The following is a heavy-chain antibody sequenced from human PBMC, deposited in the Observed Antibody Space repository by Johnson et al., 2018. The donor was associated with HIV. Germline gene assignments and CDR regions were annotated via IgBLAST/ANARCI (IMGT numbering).Heavy chain of an antibody. CDR2: IRYDGSNK. D-gene: IGHD2-8*01. V-gene: IGHV3-30*02. Sequence: QVQLVESGGGVVQPGGSLRLSCAASGFTFSSYGMHWVRQAPGKGLEWVAFIRYDGSNKYYADSVKGRFTISRDNSKNTRYLQMNSLRAEDTAVYYCAKNGARGDAFDIWGQGTMVTVSS. CDR1: GFTFSSYG. J-gene: IGHJ3*02. CDR3: AKNGARGDAFDI.